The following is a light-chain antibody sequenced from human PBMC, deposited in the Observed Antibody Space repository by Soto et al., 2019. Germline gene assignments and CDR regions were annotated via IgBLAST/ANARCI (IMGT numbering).Light chain of an antibody. CDR3: CSYAGSPYV. J-gene: IGLJ1*01. Sequence: QSALTQPRSVSGSPGQSVTISCTGTSSDVGAYNYVSWYQQHPGKVPKLMIYDVSKRPSGVPDRFSGSKSGNTASLTISGLQAEDEADYYCCSYAGSPYVFGTGTKLTVL. V-gene: IGLV2-11*01. CDR1: SSDVGAYNY. CDR2: DVS.